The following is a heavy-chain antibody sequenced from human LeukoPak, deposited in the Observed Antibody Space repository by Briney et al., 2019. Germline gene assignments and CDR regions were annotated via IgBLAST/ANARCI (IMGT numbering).Heavy chain of an antibody. CDR3: AREVRGGSGSYLSGYFDY. CDR2: INPSGCST. V-gene: IGHV1-46*01. Sequence: ASVNVSCKSSGYTFTSYYMHGVRQAPGQGLEWMGIINPSGCSTSYAQKFQGRDTMTRDMSTSTVYMELSSLRSEDTAVYYCAREVRGGSGSYLSGYFDYWGQGTLVTVSS. J-gene: IGHJ4*02. D-gene: IGHD3-10*01. CDR1: GYTFTSYY.